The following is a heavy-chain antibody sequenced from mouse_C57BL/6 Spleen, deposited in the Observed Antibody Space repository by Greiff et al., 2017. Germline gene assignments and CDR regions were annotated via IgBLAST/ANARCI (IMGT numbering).Heavy chain of an antibody. V-gene: IGHV5-6*01. CDR1: GFTFSSYG. Sequence: VQLKESGGDLVKPGGSLKLSCAASGFTFSSYGMSWVRQTPDMRLVWVATISSGSSYTYYPDSVKGRFTISRDNAKNTLYLHRSSLTTEDTAMYYCARVTTVVVPYFDNWGQGTTLTVSS. CDR2: ISSGSSYT. J-gene: IGHJ2*01. D-gene: IGHD1-1*01. CDR3: ARVTTVVVPYFDN.